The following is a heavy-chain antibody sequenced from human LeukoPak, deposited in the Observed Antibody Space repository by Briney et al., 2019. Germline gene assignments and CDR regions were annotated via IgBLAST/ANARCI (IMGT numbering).Heavy chain of an antibody. CDR3: ARVGGYRTLKYYFDY. J-gene: IGHJ4*02. CDR1: GGSISSNYY. D-gene: IGHD3-16*01. CDR2: FFYSGST. V-gene: IGHV4-39*07. Sequence: SETLSLTCTVSGGSISSNYYWGWIRQPPGKGLEWIVSFFYSGSTYYNPSLKSRVTISVDTSKNQFSLKLSSVAAADTAVYYCARVGGYRTLKYYFDYWGQGTLVTVSS.